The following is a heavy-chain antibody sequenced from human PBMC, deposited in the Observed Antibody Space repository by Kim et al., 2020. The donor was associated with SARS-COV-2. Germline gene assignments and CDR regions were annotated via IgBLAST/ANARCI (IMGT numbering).Heavy chain of an antibody. J-gene: IGHJ4*02. D-gene: IGHD5-18*01. Sequence: ANYAQKFQGRVTITADESTSTAYMELSSLRSEDTAVYYCARGAYSYGHDYWGQGTLVTVSS. CDR3: ARGAYSYGHDY. V-gene: IGHV1-69*01. CDR2: A.